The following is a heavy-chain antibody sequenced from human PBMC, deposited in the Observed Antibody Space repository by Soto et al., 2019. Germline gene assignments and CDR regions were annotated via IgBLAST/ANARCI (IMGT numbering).Heavy chain of an antibody. V-gene: IGHV1-3*01. D-gene: IGHD6-19*01. J-gene: IGHJ4*02. CDR2: INAGNGNT. Sequence: QVQLVQSGAEVKKPGASVKVSCKTSGYTFTSYAVHWARQAPGQRLEWMGWINAGNGNTEYSQKFQGIVTFTWDTSANTAHMELSSLSSEGPAGDYGVAVDYGDYWGQGTLVTVSS. CDR1: GYTFTSYA. CDR3: VAVDYGDY.